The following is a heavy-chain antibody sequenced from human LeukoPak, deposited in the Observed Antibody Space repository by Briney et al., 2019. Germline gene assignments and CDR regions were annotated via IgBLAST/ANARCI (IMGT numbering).Heavy chain of an antibody. V-gene: IGHV3-7*01. CDR1: GFTFSSYW. J-gene: IGHJ4*02. D-gene: IGHD3-10*01. CDR2: IKQDGSEK. CDR3: ARDGLLWVGVFDY. Sequence: QPGGSLRLSCAASGFTFSSYWMSWVRQAPGKGLEWVANIKQDGSEKYYVDSVKGRFTISRDNAKNSLYLQMNSLRAEDTAVYYCARDGLLWVGVFDYWGQGTLVTVSS.